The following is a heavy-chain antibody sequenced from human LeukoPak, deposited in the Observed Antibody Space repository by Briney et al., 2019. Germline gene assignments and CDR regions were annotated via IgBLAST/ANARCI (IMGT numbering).Heavy chain of an antibody. CDR2: MNPNSGNT. D-gene: IGHD2-21*01. CDR3: AIGVIDGAAFDI. CDR1: GYTFTSYD. Sequence: ASVKVSCKASGYTFTSYDINWVRQATGQGLEWMGWMNPNSGNTGYAQKFQGRVTMTRNTSISTAYMELSSLRSEDTAVYYCAIGVIDGAAFDIWGQGTMVTVSS. J-gene: IGHJ3*02. V-gene: IGHV1-8*01.